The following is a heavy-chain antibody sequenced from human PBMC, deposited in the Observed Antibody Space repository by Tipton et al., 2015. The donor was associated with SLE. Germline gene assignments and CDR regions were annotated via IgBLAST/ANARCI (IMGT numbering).Heavy chain of an antibody. J-gene: IGHJ5*02. D-gene: IGHD1-14*01. CDR2: IIPLSGTV. V-gene: IGHV1-69*06. CDR1: GGTLSNYV. Sequence: QSGAEVKEPASSVKVSCRASGGTLSNYVIAWVRQAPGQGLEWMGDIIPLSGTVRYAQKFQGRVTIAADTSTNIVYMELNSLGSEDTAVYYCAREGTTTSFFDPWGQGTLVSVSS. CDR3: AREGTTTSFFDP.